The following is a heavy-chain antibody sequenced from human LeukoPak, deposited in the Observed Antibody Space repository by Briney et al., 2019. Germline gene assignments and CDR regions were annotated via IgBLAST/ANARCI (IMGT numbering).Heavy chain of an antibody. CDR1: GYTFPGYY. V-gene: IGHV1-2*02. Sequence: ASVKVPCKASGYTFPGYYMHWVRQAPGQGLEWMGWINPNSGGTNYAQQFQGRVTMTRDTSISTAYMELSRLRSDDTAVYYCARAGARGYSYGDYYYYYMDVWGKGTTVTVSS. CDR2: INPNSGGT. D-gene: IGHD5-18*01. CDR3: ARAGARGYSYGDYYYYYMDV. J-gene: IGHJ6*03.